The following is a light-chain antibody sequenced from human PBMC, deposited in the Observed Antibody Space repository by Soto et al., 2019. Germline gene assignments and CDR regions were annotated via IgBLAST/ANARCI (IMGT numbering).Light chain of an antibody. V-gene: IGKV1-5*01. CDR1: QSISSW. CDR2: DAS. J-gene: IGKJ5*01. Sequence: IHITHSPSTLSASVGDRVTITCRASQSISSWLAWYQQKTGKAPQLLIYDASSLESGVTSRFSGSRSGREFTLTISSLQPDDFATYYCQQYNSYSITFGQGTRLEIK. CDR3: QQYNSYSIT.